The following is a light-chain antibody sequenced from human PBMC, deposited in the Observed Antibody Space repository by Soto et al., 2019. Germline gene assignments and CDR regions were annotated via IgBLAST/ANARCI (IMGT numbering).Light chain of an antibody. CDR3: QQTYNPQRT. CDR2: AAS. Sequence: DIQMTQSPSSLSAYVGDRVTITCRASQNIYTYLNWYQQRPGKAPELLIYAASTLQSGVPSRFGASGSATDFTLTISSVQPEDFATYYCQQTYNPQRTFRQGTKVEIK. V-gene: IGKV1-39*01. J-gene: IGKJ2*01. CDR1: QNIYTY.